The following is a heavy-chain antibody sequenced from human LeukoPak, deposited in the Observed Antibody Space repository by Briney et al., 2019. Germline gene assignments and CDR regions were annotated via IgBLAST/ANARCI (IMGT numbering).Heavy chain of an antibody. CDR1: GFTFSGSA. CDR3: ARNILFAFDI. J-gene: IGHJ3*02. V-gene: IGHV3-23*01. Sequence: GGSLRLSCAASGFTFSGSAMGWVRQAPGEGLEWVSLINSGANSYYTDSVRGRFTISRDNSKDTLFLQMNSLRAEDTAMYYCARNILFAFDIWGQGTMVTVSS. CDR2: INSGANS.